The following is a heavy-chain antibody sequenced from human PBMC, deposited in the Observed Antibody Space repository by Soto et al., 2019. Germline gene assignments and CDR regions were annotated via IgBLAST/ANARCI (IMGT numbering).Heavy chain of an antibody. CDR2: VSASGGDT. D-gene: IGHD2-15*01. CDR1: GSTFQYYA. CDR3: ARVRKTPRYCSGGSCYADAFDI. Sequence: GGSLRLSCAASGSTFQYYAMSWVRQAPGKGLEWVSAVSASGGDTYYADYVKGRFTISRHNSKNTLYLQINSLRAEDTAVYYCARVRKTPRYCSGGSCYADAFDIWGQGTMVTVSS. J-gene: IGHJ3*02. V-gene: IGHV3-23*01.